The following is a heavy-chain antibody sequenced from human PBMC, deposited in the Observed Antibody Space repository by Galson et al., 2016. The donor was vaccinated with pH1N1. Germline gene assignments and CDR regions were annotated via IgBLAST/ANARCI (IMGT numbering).Heavy chain of an antibody. Sequence: SVKVSCKASGGAFGSYGINWVRQAPGQGVEWTGGIIPIFNTAKYAQNFQGRVTITADESTTTAYMELSSLRSEDTAVYYCAREDYYDTDLSDWYFDLWGRGTLLTVSS. J-gene: IGHJ2*01. CDR2: IIPIFNTA. CDR1: GGAFGSYG. V-gene: IGHV1-69*13. D-gene: IGHD3-22*01. CDR3: AREDYYDTDLSDWYFDL.